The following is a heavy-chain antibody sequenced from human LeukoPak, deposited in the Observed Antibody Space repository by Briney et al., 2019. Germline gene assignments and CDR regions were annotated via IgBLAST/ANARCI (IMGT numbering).Heavy chain of an antibody. CDR1: GGSISSGRYY. CDR3: ATQQGGFDY. V-gene: IGHV4-61*02. Sequence: SQTLSLTCTVSGGSISSGRYYWSWIRQPAGKGLEWIGRIYTSGNTNYNPSLKSRVIISLDTSKNQFSLKLNSVTAADTAVYYCATQQGGFDYWGQGTLVTVSS. CDR2: IYTSGNT. J-gene: IGHJ4*02. D-gene: IGHD3-16*01.